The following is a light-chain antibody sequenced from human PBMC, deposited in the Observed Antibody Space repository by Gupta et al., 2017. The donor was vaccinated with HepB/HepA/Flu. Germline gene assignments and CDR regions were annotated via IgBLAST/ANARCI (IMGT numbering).Light chain of an antibody. V-gene: IGLV1-40*01. Sequence: QFVLTQPPSVSGSHGQRVTISCPRTSSNIGTGYDVHWYQQLPGKAPKVLIYCNNIRPSGVPDRFSGSKSGTSAYLVITVLQADDEADYYCQSYDTSLDVVFGGGTKLTV. CDR1: SSNIGTGYD. CDR2: CNN. CDR3: QSYDTSLDVV. J-gene: IGLJ2*01.